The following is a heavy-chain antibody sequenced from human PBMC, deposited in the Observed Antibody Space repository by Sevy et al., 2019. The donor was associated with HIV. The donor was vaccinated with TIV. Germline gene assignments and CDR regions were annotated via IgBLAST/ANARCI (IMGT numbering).Heavy chain of an antibody. CDR2: ISGNGETM. CDR3: VKGMDSAGKYVNFDS. V-gene: IGHV3-9*01. D-gene: IGHD3-22*01. CDR1: GFMFDAYA. Sequence: GGSLRLSCAVSGFMFDAYAMHWVRQSPGKGLEWVSSISGNGETMGYADFVKGRFTISRDNAKKSLYLQMNGLRVEDTALFYCVKGMDSAGKYVNFDSWGQGTLVTVSS. J-gene: IGHJ4*02.